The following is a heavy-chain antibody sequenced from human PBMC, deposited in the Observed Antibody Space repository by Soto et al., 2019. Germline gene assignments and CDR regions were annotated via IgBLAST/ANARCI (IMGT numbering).Heavy chain of an antibody. J-gene: IGHJ5*02. Sequence: QVQLVQSGAEVKKPGASVKVSCKASGYTFTSYGISWVRQAPGQGLEWMGWISAYNGNTNYAQKLQGRVTMTTDTSTSTAYMALRSLSSDDTDVYYCPRRGPPDKLAAARDPWGQGPLVTVSS. D-gene: IGHD6-13*01. CDR1: GYTFTSYG. CDR2: ISAYNGNT. CDR3: PRRGPPDKLAAARDP. V-gene: IGHV1-18*01.